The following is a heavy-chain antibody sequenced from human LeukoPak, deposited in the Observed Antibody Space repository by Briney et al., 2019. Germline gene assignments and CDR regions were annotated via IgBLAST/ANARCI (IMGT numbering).Heavy chain of an antibody. CDR1: GFTFSNYW. V-gene: IGHV3-74*01. Sequence: SGGSLRLSCAASGFTFSNYWMHWVRQAPGKGLVWVSRINSDGSTTNYADSVKGRFTISRDNAKNTLYLQMNSLRADDTAVYYCAKGASLGSSWYFDYWGQGTLVTVSS. J-gene: IGHJ4*02. D-gene: IGHD6-13*01. CDR3: AKGASLGSSWYFDY. CDR2: INSDGSTT.